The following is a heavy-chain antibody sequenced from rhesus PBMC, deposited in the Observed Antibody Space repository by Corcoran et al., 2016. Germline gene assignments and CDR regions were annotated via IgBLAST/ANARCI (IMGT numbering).Heavy chain of an antibody. D-gene: IGHD5-12*01. CDR2: ISNGGGST. CDR3: AKDTGIQLQLDY. Sequence: EVQLVESGGGLVQPGGSLRLSCAASGFTFSSYGMSWVSQGPGKGLEWVSYISNGGGSTYYADSGKGRFTISRDNSKNTLSLQMNSLRAEDTAVYYCAKDTGIQLQLDYWGQGVLVTVSS. J-gene: IGHJ4*01. CDR1: GFTFSSYG. V-gene: IGHV3S5*01.